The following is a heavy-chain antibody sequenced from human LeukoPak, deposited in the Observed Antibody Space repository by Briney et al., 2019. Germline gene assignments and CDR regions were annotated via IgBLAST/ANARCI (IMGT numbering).Heavy chain of an antibody. CDR1: GGSISSYY. CDR2: IYYSGST. CDR3: ASSRYFDWLFYFQH. D-gene: IGHD3-9*01. Sequence: SETLSLTCTVSGGSISSYYWSWIRQPPGKGLEWIGYIYYSGSTNYNPSLKSRVTISVDTSKNQFSLKLSSVTAADTAVYYCASSRYFDWLFYFQHWGQGTLVTVSS. J-gene: IGHJ1*01. V-gene: IGHV4-59*12.